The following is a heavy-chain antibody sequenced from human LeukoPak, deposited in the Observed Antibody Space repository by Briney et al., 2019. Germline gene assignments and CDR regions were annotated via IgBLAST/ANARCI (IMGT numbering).Heavy chain of an antibody. Sequence: PRGSLRLSCAASGFTFSSYWMSWVRQAPGKGLEWVANIKQDGSEKYYVDSVKGRFTISRDNAKNTLYLQTNSLRAEDTAVYHCARGYHDYSRYTLGYWGQGTLVTVSS. J-gene: IGHJ4*02. CDR1: GFTFSSYW. D-gene: IGHD4-11*01. V-gene: IGHV3-7*02. CDR2: IKQDGSEK. CDR3: ARGYHDYSRYTLGY.